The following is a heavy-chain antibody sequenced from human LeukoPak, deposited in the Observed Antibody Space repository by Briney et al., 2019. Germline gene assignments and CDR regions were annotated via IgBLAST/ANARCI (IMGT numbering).Heavy chain of an antibody. CDR2: IYHSGST. J-gene: IGHJ4*02. D-gene: IGHD2-8*01. CDR1: GGSISSGGYY. Sequence: PSETLSLTCTVSGGSISSGGYYWSWIRQPPGKGLEWIGYIYHSGSTYYNPSLKSRVTISVDRSKNQFSLKLSSVTAADTAVYYCARRAGYCTNGVCYPREGYFDYWGQGTLVTVSS. V-gene: IGHV4-30-2*01. CDR3: ARRAGYCTNGVCYPREGYFDY.